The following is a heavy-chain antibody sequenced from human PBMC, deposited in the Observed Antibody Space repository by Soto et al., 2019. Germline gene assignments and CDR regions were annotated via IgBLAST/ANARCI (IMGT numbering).Heavy chain of an antibody. V-gene: IGHV3-23*01. Sequence: DVQLLESGGGLVQPGGSLRLSCAASGFTFANHAMYWVRQAPGKGLEWVSSTRPGGDSTDYADSVKGRFTIPRDNSKSTLYLQLNSLGVEDTAIYYCAIARGSTYGFFDYWGRGTLVTVSS. CDR3: AIARGSTYGFFDY. J-gene: IGHJ4*02. D-gene: IGHD5-18*01. CDR1: GFTFANHA. CDR2: TRPGGDST.